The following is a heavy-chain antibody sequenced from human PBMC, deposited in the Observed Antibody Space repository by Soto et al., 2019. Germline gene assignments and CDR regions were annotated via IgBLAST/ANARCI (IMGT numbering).Heavy chain of an antibody. J-gene: IGHJ4*02. CDR3: AKAYDFWSDYYFVD. Sequence: GGSLRLSCAASGVTFSSYAMSWVRQAPGKGLEWVSAISSSGGSTYYPDSVKGRFTIAKDNFKNTLYLQMNSLRAEDTAVYYCAKAYDFWSDYYFVDWGQGTLVTVSS. D-gene: IGHD3-3*01. V-gene: IGHV3-23*01. CDR2: ISSSGGST. CDR1: GVTFSSYA.